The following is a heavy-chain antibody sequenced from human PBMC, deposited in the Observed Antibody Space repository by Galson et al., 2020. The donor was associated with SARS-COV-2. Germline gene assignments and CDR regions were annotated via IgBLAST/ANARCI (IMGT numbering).Heavy chain of an antibody. CDR3: ASRGGDL. V-gene: IGHV3-48*04. D-gene: IGHD2-15*01. CDR2: SSSSSSTI. CDR1: GFTFSSYS. Sequence: GESLKISCAASGFTFSSYSMNWVRQAPGKGLEWVSYSSSSSSTIYYADSVKGRFTISRDNAKNSLYLQMNSLRAEDTAVYYCASRGGDLWGRGTLVTVSS. J-gene: IGHJ2*01.